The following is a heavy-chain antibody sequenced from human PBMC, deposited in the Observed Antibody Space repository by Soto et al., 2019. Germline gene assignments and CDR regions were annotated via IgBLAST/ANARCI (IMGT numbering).Heavy chain of an antibody. CDR2: IIPIFGTA. CDR3: ATLLSGYYYDSSGYWYAFDI. CDR1: GGTFSSYA. D-gene: IGHD3-22*01. J-gene: IGHJ3*02. Sequence: ASVKVSCKASGGTFSSYAISGVRQAPGQGLEWMGGIIPIFGTANYAQKFQGRVTITADESTSTAYMELSSLRSEDTAVYYCATLLSGYYYDSSGYWYAFDIWGQGTMVTVSS. V-gene: IGHV1-69*13.